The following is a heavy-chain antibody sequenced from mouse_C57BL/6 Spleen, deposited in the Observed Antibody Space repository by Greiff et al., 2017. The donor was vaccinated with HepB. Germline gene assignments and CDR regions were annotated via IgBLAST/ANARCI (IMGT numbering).Heavy chain of an antibody. Sequence: VQLQQSGPELVKPGASVKISCKASGYTFTDYYMNWVKQSHGKSLEWIGDINPNNGGTSYNQKFKGKATLTVDKSSSTAYMELRSLTSEDSAVYYCARDTTVLFDYWGQGTTLTVSS. CDR3: ARDTTVLFDY. J-gene: IGHJ2*01. D-gene: IGHD1-1*01. CDR2: INPNNGGT. V-gene: IGHV1-26*01. CDR1: GYTFTDYY.